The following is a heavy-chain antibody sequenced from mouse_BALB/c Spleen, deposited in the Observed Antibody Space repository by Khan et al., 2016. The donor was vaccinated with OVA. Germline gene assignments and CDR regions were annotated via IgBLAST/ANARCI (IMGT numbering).Heavy chain of an antibody. J-gene: IGHJ3*01. CDR2: ISSAATYT. V-gene: IGHV5-9-1*01. Sequence: EVELVESGGGLVEPGGSLKLSCAASGFTFSSFVMSWVRQTPEKRLEWVAPISSAATYTYYPDSVKGRFTISRHNAKTTLDLQMNSLRSGDRAIYYCTNGNYGWFAYWGQGTLVTVST. D-gene: IGHD2-1*01. CDR3: TNGNYGWFAY. CDR1: GFTFSSFV.